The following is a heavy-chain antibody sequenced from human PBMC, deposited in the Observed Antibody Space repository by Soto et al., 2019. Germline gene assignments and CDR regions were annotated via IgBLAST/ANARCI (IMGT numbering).Heavy chain of an antibody. J-gene: IGHJ6*02. V-gene: IGHV1-2*04. D-gene: IGHD1-1*01. CDR3: ARDYLAGGAGTPTYYYYGMDV. CDR1: GYTFTGYY. Sequence: ASVKVSCKASGYTFTGYYMHWVRQAPGQGLEWMGWINPNSGGTNYAQKFQGWVTMTRDTSISTAYMELSRLRSDDTAVYYCARDYLAGGAGTPTYYYYGMDVWGQGTTVAVAS. CDR2: INPNSGGT.